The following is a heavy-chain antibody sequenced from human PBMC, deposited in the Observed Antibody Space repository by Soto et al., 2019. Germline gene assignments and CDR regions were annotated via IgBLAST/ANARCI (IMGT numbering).Heavy chain of an antibody. J-gene: IGHJ5*02. CDR1: GFTFSNYG. D-gene: IGHD3-22*01. Sequence: QVQVVESGGGVVQPGWSQRLSCAASGFTFSNYGMHWVRQAPGKGLEWVAIISCDGNNKYYSDSVKGRFTISRDNSKNMVFLQMNSLRPEDTAVYYCVKPKEHFYDSSPGETWGQGTPVTVSS. V-gene: IGHV3-30*18. CDR2: ISCDGNNK. CDR3: VKPKEHFYDSSPGET.